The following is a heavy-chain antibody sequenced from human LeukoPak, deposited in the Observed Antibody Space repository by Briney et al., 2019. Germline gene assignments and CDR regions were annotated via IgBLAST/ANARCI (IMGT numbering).Heavy chain of an antibody. Sequence: GGSLRLSCAASGFTFSSYGMHWVRQAPGKGLEWVAFIRYDGSNKYYADSVKGRFTISRDNSKNTLYLQMNSLRAEDTAVYYCARDRGNWFDPWGQGTLVTVSS. CDR2: IRYDGSNK. CDR1: GFTFSSYG. V-gene: IGHV3-30*02. J-gene: IGHJ5*02. CDR3: ARDRGNWFDP.